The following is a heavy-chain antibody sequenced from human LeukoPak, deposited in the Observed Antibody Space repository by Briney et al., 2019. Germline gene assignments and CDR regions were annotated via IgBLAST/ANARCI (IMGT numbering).Heavy chain of an antibody. D-gene: IGHD3-10*01. V-gene: IGHV3-30-3*01. CDR1: GFTFSSYA. CDR3: GSGIIVRGLIHGSDWFNP. J-gene: IGHJ5*02. CDR2: ISYDGTNK. Sequence: QPGRSLRLSCAASGFTFSSYAMYWVRQAPGKGLEWVAVISYDGTNKYYADSVKGRFTISRDDSENTLYLQMNSLRAEDTAVYYCGSGIIVRGLIHGSDWFNPWGQGTLVTVSS.